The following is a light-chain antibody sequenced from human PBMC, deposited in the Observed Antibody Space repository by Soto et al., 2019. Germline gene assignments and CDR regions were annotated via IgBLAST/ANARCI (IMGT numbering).Light chain of an antibody. CDR1: QGVGGW. CDR2: ATS. Sequence: IQMTQSPSSVSASVGDRVTMTCRASQGVGGWLAWYQQKPGKVPKLLISATSSLYSGVPSRFRGSGSGTDFTLSISSLQPEDFATYYCQQTHSLPLSFGPGTKVDIK. CDR3: QQTHSLPLS. J-gene: IGKJ3*01. V-gene: IGKV1-12*01.